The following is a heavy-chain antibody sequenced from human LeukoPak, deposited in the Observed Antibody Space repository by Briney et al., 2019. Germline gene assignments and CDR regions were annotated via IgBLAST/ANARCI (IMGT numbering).Heavy chain of an antibody. CDR3: ATYYYGSGPEK. CDR2: LYSDGGT. V-gene: IGHV3-53*01. Sequence: GGSLRLSCAAFGLTVSGNYMSWVRQGPGKGLEWVSVLYSDGGTYYADSVKGRFSISRDTSKNTVYLQMNSLRDDDTAVYYCATYYYGSGPEKWGQGTLVTVSS. CDR1: GLTVSGNY. J-gene: IGHJ4*02. D-gene: IGHD3-10*01.